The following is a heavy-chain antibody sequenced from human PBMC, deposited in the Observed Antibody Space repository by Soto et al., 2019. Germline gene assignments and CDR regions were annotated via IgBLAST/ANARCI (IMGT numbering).Heavy chain of an antibody. J-gene: IGHJ4*02. Sequence: EVQLVESGGVVVQPGGSLRLSCAASGFTFDDYSMHWVRQAPGKGLEWVSLISWDGRSTYYADSVKGRFTISRDNSKNSLYLQMNSLTTEDTAFYYCGKDGAVSDYTYLDYWGQGALVTGSS. CDR3: GKDGAVSDYTYLDY. V-gene: IGHV3-43*01. CDR2: ISWDGRST. CDR1: GFTFDDYS. D-gene: IGHD4-17*01.